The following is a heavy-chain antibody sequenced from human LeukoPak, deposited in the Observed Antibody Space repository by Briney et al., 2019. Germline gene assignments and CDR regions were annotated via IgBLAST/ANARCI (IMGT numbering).Heavy chain of an antibody. D-gene: IGHD3-10*01. Sequence: ASGKVSCKASGYTFTSYDINWVRQATGQGLEGRGWVSPNSGDTGYAQNFQGRVTMTRNTSISTAYMELSSLTSEDTAVYYCARQDVVRGVRPFYWFDPWGQGTLVTVSS. CDR3: ARQDVVRGVRPFYWFDP. CDR1: GYTFTSYD. J-gene: IGHJ5*02. V-gene: IGHV1-8*01. CDR2: VSPNSGDT.